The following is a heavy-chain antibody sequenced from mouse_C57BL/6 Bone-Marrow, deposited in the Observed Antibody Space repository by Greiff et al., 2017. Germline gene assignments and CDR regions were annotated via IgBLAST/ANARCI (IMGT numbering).Heavy chain of an antibody. CDR3: TTGRFITTVVATNFDV. D-gene: IGHD1-1*01. CDR2: IDPENGDT. CDR1: GFNIKDDY. V-gene: IGHV14-4*01. Sequence: EVQLVESGAELVRPGASVKLSCTASGFNIKDDYMHWVKQRPEQGLEWIGWIDPENGDTEYASKFQGKATITANTSANTAYLQLSSLTSEDPAVSYCTTGRFITTVVATNFDVWGTGTTVTVSS. J-gene: IGHJ1*03.